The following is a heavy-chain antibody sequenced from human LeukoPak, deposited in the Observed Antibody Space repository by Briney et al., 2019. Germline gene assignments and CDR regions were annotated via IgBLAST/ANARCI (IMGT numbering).Heavy chain of an antibody. CDR2: TYYSGST. J-gene: IGHJ3*02. D-gene: IGHD3-22*01. V-gene: IGHV4-59*08. CDR1: GGSISSYY. CDR3: ARQSSGYYGPGAFDI. Sequence: SETLSLTCTVSGGSISSYYWSWIRQPPGKGLEWIGYTYYSGSTNYNPSLKSRVTISVDTSKNQFSLKLSSVTAADTAVYYCARQSSGYYGPGAFDIWGQGTMVTVSS.